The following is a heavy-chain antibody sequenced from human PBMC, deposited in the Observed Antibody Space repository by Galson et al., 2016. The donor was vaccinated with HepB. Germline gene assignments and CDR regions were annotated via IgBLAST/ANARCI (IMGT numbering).Heavy chain of an antibody. CDR2: ISGYNGHI. J-gene: IGHJ4*02. D-gene: IGHD2-15*01. V-gene: IGHV1-18*01. CDR3: VRDYSYMPDY. Sequence: SVKVSCKASGGTFNSYAINWVRQAPGQGLEWMGWISGYNGHIQYAQKFQDRVTVTADTSTSTAYMELRSLNSDDTAIYYCVRDYSYMPDYWGQGTLVTVSS. CDR1: GGTFNSYA.